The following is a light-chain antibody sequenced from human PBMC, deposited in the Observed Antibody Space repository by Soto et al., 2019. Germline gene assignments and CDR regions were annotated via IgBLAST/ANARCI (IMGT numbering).Light chain of an antibody. CDR1: QSVSSSR. CDR2: GAS. J-gene: IGKJ1*01. CDR3: QQYGSSRRT. V-gene: IGKV3D-20*01. Sequence: DIVLTQSPATLSLSPGERATLSCGASQSVSSSRLAWYQQKPALAPRLLIYGASSRATGIPDRFSGSGSGTDFTLTISRLEPEDFAVYYCQQYGSSRRTFGQGTKVDIK.